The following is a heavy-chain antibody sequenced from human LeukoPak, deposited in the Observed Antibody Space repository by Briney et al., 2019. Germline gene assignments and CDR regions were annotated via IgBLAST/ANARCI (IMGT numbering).Heavy chain of an antibody. J-gene: IGHJ4*02. CDR2: ISAYNGNT. V-gene: IGHV1-18*01. CDR3: ARGCSTNCYGHD. Sequence: ASVKFSCKASGYTFTSYGISWVRQAPGQGLEWMGWISAYNGNTNYAQKLQGRVTMATDTSTSTAYVELRSLRSDDTAVYYCARGCSTNCYGHDWGQGTLVTVSS. CDR1: GYTFTSYG. D-gene: IGHD2-2*01.